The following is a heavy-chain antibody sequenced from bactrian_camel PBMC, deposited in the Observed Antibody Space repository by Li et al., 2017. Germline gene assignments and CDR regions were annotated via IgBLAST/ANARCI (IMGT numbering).Heavy chain of an antibody. Sequence: VQLVESGGGSVQAGGSLRLSCVFSGYTYSSYCMGWLRQAPGKGREGVAAIFSGGPYTYYADWVKGRFIISKNYAENILNLQMDALRPEDSGMYFCAVESGVGCPYAGGWNAVPFLKHRGQGTQVTVS. J-gene: IGHJ4*01. V-gene: IGHV3S1*01. CDR2: IFSGGPYT. CDR1: GYTYSSYC. D-gene: IGHD7*01. CDR3: AVESGVGCPYAGGWNAVPFLKH.